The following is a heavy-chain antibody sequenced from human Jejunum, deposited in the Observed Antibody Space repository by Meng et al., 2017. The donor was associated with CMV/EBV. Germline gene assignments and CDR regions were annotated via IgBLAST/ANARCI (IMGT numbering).Heavy chain of an antibody. V-gene: IGHV3-23*03. D-gene: IGHD3-9*01. J-gene: IGHJ6*02. CDR2: INSGGSET. CDR3: ARWSQWYYDIYTGYNFYGMDV. Sequence: MKWVRQAPGKGVEWVSVINSGGSETKYAEYVKGRLNIKRDNYKNTVYLQMNSLRAEDTAVYYCARWSQWYYDIYTGYNFYGMDVWGQGTTVTVSS.